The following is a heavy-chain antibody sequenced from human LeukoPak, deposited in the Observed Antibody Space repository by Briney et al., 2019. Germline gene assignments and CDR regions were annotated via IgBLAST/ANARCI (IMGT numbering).Heavy chain of an antibody. CDR2: ISSGSDYI. J-gene: IGHJ2*01. CDR3: AKGPSIATRPGYFDL. Sequence: GGSLRLSCVASGFTYRRYSMNWVRQAPGKGLEWVSTISSGSDYIYHADSVRGRFTISRDNSKNTLYLQLNSLKAEDTDVYYCAKGPSIATRPGYFDLWGRGTLVTVSS. CDR1: GFTYRRYS. D-gene: IGHD6-6*01. V-gene: IGHV3-21*04.